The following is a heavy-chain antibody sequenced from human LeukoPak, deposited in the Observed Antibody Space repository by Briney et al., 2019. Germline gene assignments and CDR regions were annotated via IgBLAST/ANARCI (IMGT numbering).Heavy chain of an antibody. CDR3: ANELRFLEWRRSASMDV. V-gene: IGHV4-34*01. J-gene: IGHJ6*02. D-gene: IGHD3-3*01. CDR1: GGSFSGYY. CDR2: INHSGST. Sequence: PPETLSLTCAVYGGSFSGYYWSWIRQPPGKGLEWIGEINHSGSTNYNPSLKSRVTISVDTSKNQFSLKLSSVTAADTAVYYCANELRFLEWRRSASMDVWGQGTTVTVSS.